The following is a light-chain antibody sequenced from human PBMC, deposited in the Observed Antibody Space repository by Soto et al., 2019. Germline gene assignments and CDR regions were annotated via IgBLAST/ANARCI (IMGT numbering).Light chain of an antibody. CDR1: QGISSY. Sequence: DIQLTQSPSFLSASVGDRVTITCRARQGISSYLAWYQQKPGKAPKLLIYAASTLQSGVPSRFSGSGSGTEFTLTISSLQPEDFATYYCKQLNSYPLIGPGTKVDIK. V-gene: IGKV1-9*01. CDR3: KQLNSYPL. CDR2: AAS. J-gene: IGKJ3*01.